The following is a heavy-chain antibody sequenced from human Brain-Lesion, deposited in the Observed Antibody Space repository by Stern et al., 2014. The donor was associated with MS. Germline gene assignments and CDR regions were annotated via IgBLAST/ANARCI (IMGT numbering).Heavy chain of an antibody. J-gene: IGHJ4*02. CDR3: APLSPGAGGNYYRHFDY. D-gene: IGHD1-26*01. Sequence: QVQLVESGAEVKKPGASVKVSCKVSGYTLTEFSMHWGRQAPRKGLEWMGGFDPEDGETIYAQKFQGRVTMTEDTSTDTAYMELSSLRSEDTAVYYCAPLSPGAGGNYYRHFDYWGQGTLVTVSS. CDR1: GYTLTEFS. CDR2: FDPEDGET. V-gene: IGHV1-24*01.